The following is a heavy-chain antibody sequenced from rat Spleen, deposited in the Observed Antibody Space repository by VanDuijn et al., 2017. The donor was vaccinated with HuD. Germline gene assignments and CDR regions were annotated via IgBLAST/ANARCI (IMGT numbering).Heavy chain of an antibody. CDR3: TRDRTYYGYTLDY. J-gene: IGHJ2*01. D-gene: IGHD1-9*01. CDR2: INYDGRST. Sequence: EVQLVESYGGLVQPGRSLKLSCAASGFTFNDYYMAWVRQAPTKGLEWVATINYDGRSTYYRDSVKGRFTISRDNAKSTLYLQMNSLTSEDTATYYCTRDRTYYGYTLDYWGQGVMVTVSS. V-gene: IGHV5-20*01. CDR1: GFTFNDYY.